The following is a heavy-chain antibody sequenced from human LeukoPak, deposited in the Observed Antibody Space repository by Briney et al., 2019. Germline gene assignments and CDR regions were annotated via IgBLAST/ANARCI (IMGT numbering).Heavy chain of an antibody. D-gene: IGHD2-2*02. J-gene: IGHJ3*02. CDR3: ARAGVVPAAINRAFDI. CDR2: IYHNGDT. Sequence: SETLSLTCIVSGGSIISGDYYWSWIRQPPGKGLEWIGYIYHNGDTYYNPSLKSRVSVSVDTSKNQFSLKLSSVTAADTAVYYCARAGVVPAAINRAFDIWGQGPVVAVSS. V-gene: IGHV4-30-4*08. CDR1: GGSIISGDYY.